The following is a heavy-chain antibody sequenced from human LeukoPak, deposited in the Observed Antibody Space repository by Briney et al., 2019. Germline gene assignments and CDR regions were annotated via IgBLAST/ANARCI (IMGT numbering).Heavy chain of an antibody. V-gene: IGHV4-4*07. CDR2: IYTSGST. J-gene: IGHJ6*03. D-gene: IGHD2-2*01. Sequence: SETLSLTCTVSGGSISSYYWSWIRQPAGKGLEWIGRIYTSGSTNYNPSLKSRVTMSVDTSKNQFSLKLSSVTAADTAVYYCAGTPVAPAAIDYYYYMDVWGKGTTVTVSS. CDR1: GGSISSYY. CDR3: AGTPVAPAAIDYYYYMDV.